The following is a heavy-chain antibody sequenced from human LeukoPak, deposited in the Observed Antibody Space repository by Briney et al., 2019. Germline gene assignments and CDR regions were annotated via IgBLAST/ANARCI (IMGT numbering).Heavy chain of an antibody. CDR1: GGSISSYY. J-gene: IGHJ5*02. CDR2: IYHSGST. D-gene: IGHD3-22*01. Sequence: SETLSLTCAVSGGSISSYYWSWIRQPPGKGLEWIGSIYHSGSTYYNPSLKSRVTISVDTSKNQFSLKLSSVTAADTAVYYCARDNRPLYDSSGSGWFDPWGQGTLVTVSS. V-gene: IGHV4-38-2*02. CDR3: ARDNRPLYDSSGSGWFDP.